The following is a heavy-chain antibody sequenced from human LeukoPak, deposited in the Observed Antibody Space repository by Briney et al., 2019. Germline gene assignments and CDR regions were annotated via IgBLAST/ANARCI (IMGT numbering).Heavy chain of an antibody. Sequence: GGSLRLSCAASGFTFSSYSMNWVRQAPGKGLEWVANIKQDGSVKYFVDSVKGRFTISRDNVKNSLYLQMNSLRVEDTAVYYCARGYSSSWYLQSYYYYGMDVWGQGTTVTVSS. CDR2: IKQDGSVK. J-gene: IGHJ6*02. CDR3: ARGYSSSWYLQSYYYYGMDV. CDR1: GFTFSSYS. V-gene: IGHV3-7*03. D-gene: IGHD6-13*01.